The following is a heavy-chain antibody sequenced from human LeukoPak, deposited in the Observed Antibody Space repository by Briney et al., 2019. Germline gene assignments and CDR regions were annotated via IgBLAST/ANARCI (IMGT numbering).Heavy chain of an antibody. CDR3: ARHVNVVVPAAMSFSDWFDP. J-gene: IGHJ5*02. D-gene: IGHD2-2*01. V-gene: IGHV4-39*01. Sequence: SETLSLTCSVSGGSINSPSYYWGWIRQPPGKGLEWIGSIYYSGSTYYNPSLKSRVTISVDTSKNQFSLKLSSVTAADTAVYYCARHVNVVVPAAMSFSDWFDPWGQGTLVTVSS. CDR1: GGSINSPSYY. CDR2: IYYSGST.